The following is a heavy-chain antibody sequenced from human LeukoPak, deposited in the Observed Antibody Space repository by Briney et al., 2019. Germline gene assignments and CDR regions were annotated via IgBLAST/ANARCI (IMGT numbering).Heavy chain of an antibody. CDR2: INPNGGGT. D-gene: IGHD6-13*01. J-gene: IGHJ4*02. V-gene: IGHV1-2*02. CDR1: GYTFTGYY. Sequence: ASVKVSCKASGYTFTGYYMHWVRQAPGQGLEWMGWINPNGGGTNYAQKFQGRVTMTRDTSISTAYMELSRLRSDDTAVYYCARDLFPYSSSLHYFDYWGQGTLVTVSS. CDR3: ARDLFPYSSSLHYFDY.